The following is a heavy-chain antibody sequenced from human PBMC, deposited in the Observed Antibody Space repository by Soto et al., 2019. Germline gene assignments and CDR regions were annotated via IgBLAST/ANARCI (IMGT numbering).Heavy chain of an antibody. D-gene: IGHD3-10*01. V-gene: IGHV5-51*01. Sequence: PVGSLKISCKGSGYSFPSYWIAWVRQMPWKVLAWMGIIYPGDSDSRYSPSFQGQVTISADKSISTAYLQWNSLKASDTAIYYCARPRSGSYRLDYYGMDVWGQGTTVTSP. CDR1: GYSFPSYW. J-gene: IGHJ6*02. CDR2: IYPGDSDS. CDR3: ARPRSGSYRLDYYGMDV.